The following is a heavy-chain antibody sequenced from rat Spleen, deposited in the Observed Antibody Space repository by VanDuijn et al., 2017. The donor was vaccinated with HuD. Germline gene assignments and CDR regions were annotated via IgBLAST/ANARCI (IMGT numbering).Heavy chain of an antibody. CDR1: GFTFSNFG. CDR2: ISPGGGNT. V-gene: IGHV5S13*01. CDR3: ARRYYSGFDY. Sequence: EVQLVESGGGLVQPGRSLTLSCVASGFTFSNFGFVWVRQAPTKGLEWVASISPGGGNTFYRDSVKGRFTISRDNAKTTLYLQMDSLRSEDTATYYCARRYYSGFDYWGQGVMVTVSS. J-gene: IGHJ2*01. D-gene: IGHD1-1*01.